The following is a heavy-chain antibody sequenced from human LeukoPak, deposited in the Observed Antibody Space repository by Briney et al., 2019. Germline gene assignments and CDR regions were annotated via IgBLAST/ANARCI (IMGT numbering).Heavy chain of an antibody. Sequence: SETLSLTCTVSGGSMSSHYWSSIRQPPGKGLEWIGYISYIGSTNYNPSLKSRVAISVDTSRNQFSLILNSVIAADAAVYFCARDPTTVTKGLDIWGQGTMVTVSS. D-gene: IGHD4-17*01. CDR1: GGSMSSHY. CDR3: ARDPTTVTKGLDI. CDR2: ISYIGST. V-gene: IGHV4-59*11. J-gene: IGHJ3*02.